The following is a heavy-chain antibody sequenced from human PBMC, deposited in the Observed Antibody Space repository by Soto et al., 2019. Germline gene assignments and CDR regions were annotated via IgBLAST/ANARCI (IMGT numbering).Heavy chain of an antibody. V-gene: IGHV4-4*02. Sequence: QVQLQESGPGLVKPSGTLSLTCAVSSGSISSSNWWSWVRQPPGKGLDWIGEIYHSGSTNYNPSLKSRVTISVDKSKNHFSLKLSSVPAADTAVYYCARSRGRDIVVVPDPSFYYYYYYMDVWGKGATVTVFS. CDR2: IYHSGST. J-gene: IGHJ6*03. CDR1: SGSISSSNW. D-gene: IGHD2-2*01. CDR3: ARSRGRDIVVVPDPSFYYYYYYMDV.